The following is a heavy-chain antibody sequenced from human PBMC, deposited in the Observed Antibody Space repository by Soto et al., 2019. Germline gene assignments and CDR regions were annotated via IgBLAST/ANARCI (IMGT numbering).Heavy chain of an antibody. CDR2: INHSGIT. Sequence: SETLSLTCAVYGGSFCDYYWSWIRQPPGKGLEWIGEINHSGITNYSPSLKSRVTMSVDTSKNQFSLKLTSVTAADTALYYCARFPFDSNDWTNPRYFDIWGQGNLVTVSS. CDR3: ARFPFDSNDWTNPRYFDI. D-gene: IGHD3-22*01. V-gene: IGHV4-34*01. J-gene: IGHJ4*02. CDR1: GGSFCDYY.